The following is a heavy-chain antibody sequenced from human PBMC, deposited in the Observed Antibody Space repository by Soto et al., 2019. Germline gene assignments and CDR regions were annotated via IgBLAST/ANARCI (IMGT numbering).Heavy chain of an antibody. D-gene: IGHD1-26*01. CDR3: ARGKYSGSYYDWFDP. V-gene: IGHV4-30-4*02. CDR2: IYYSGTT. CDR1: GGSISSGDYY. J-gene: IGHJ5*02. Sequence: SETLSLTCTVSGGSISSGDYYWSWIRQPPGKGLEWIGYIYYSGTTYYNPSLKSRVTMSVDTSKNQSSLKLSSVTAADTAVYYCARGKYSGSYYDWFDPWGQGTLVNVSS.